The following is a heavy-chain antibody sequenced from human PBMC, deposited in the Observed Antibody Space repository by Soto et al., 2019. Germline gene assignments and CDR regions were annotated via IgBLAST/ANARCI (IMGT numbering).Heavy chain of an antibody. CDR3: TRDAARFGESDYFDY. D-gene: IGHD3-10*02. CDR2: ISYDGTDK. Sequence: RLSCTASGFIFNNYAMHWVRQPPGRGLEWVAVISYDGTDKYYADFVKGRITVSRDNSKSTLYLQIDSLRPEDTAVFYCTRDAARFGESDYFDYWGQGTQVTVSS. CDR1: GFIFNNYA. V-gene: IGHV3-30-3*01. J-gene: IGHJ4*02.